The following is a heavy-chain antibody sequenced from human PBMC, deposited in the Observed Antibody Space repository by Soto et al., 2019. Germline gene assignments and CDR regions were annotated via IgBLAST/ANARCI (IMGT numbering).Heavy chain of an antibody. V-gene: IGHV3-15*01. CDR1: GFTFNNAW. J-gene: IGHJ6*02. CDR2: IKSETDGGAT. Sequence: TGGSLRLSCVASGFTFNNAWMTWVRQAPGKGLEWIGLIKSETDGGATESAAPLKDRFTISGDKSKNTLYLQMNSLRVEDTAIYYCVRENYYYGMDVWGQGTAVTVSS. CDR3: VRENYYYGMDV.